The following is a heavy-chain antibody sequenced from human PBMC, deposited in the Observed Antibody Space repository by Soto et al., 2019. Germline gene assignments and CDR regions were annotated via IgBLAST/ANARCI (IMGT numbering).Heavy chain of an antibody. CDR2: ISGSGGST. D-gene: IGHD3-22*01. Sequence: PGESLKISCAASGFTFSSYSMSWVRQAPGKGLEWVSAISGSGGSTYYADSVKGRFTISRDNSKNTLYLQMNSLRAEDTAVYYCAKVTVNRKDSSDPDYWGQGTLVTVSS. J-gene: IGHJ4*02. CDR3: AKVTVNRKDSSDPDY. V-gene: IGHV3-23*01. CDR1: GFTFSSYS.